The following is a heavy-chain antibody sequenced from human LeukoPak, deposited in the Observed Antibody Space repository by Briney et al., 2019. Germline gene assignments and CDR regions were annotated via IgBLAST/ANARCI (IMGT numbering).Heavy chain of an antibody. CDR2: ISYDGSNK. Sequence: PGRSLRLSCAASGFTFSSFAMHWVRQAPGKGLEWVAVISYDGSNKYYADSVKGRFTISRDNSKNTLYLQVNSLRAEDTAMYYCTRGGDSYGDWYYFDYWGQGTLVTVSS. D-gene: IGHD5-18*01. CDR1: GFTFSSFA. J-gene: IGHJ4*02. CDR3: TRGGDSYGDWYYFDY. V-gene: IGHV3-30-3*01.